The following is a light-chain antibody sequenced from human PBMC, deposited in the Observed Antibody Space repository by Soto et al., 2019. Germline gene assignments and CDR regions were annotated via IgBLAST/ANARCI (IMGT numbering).Light chain of an antibody. V-gene: IGKV3-20*01. J-gene: IGKJ1*01. CDR3: QQYDGSLWT. Sequence: EIVLTQSPGTLSLSPGERATLSCRASQSVSSSYLAWYQQKPGQAPRLLIFGASNRATGIPDSFSGSGSGTDFTLTISILEPEDFAVYYCQQYDGSLWTFGQGTKVEIK. CDR1: QSVSSSY. CDR2: GAS.